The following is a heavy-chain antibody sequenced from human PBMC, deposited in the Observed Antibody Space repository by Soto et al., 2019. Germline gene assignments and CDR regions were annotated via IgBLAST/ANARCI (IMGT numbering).Heavy chain of an antibody. CDR3: AIDTYDSSGYYAFDI. D-gene: IGHD3-22*01. Sequence: QVQLVQSGAEVKKPGASVKVSCKASGYTFTSYAMHWVRQAPGQRLEWMGWINAGNGNTKYSQKFQGRVTITRDTSASTAYMELSSLRSEDTAVYDCAIDTYDSSGYYAFDIWGQGTMVTVSS. V-gene: IGHV1-3*01. CDR2: INAGNGNT. J-gene: IGHJ3*02. CDR1: GYTFTSYA.